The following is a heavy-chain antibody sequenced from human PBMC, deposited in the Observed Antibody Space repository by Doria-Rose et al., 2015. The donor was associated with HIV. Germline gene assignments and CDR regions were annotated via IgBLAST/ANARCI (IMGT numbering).Heavy chain of an antibody. Sequence: SGPVLVKPTETLTLTCTVSGVSLSSPGMGVSWIRQPPGKALEWLANIFFDDERSYKTSLKSILTIARGCYKSQVFLTMTDRDPVDTATDYCARIKSSRWYHKFYFDFWGQGTLVIVSA. CDR1: GVSLSSPGMG. J-gene: IGHJ4*02. CDR2: IFFDDER. CDR3: ARIKSSRWYHKFYFDF. V-gene: IGHV2-26*01. D-gene: IGHD6-13*01.